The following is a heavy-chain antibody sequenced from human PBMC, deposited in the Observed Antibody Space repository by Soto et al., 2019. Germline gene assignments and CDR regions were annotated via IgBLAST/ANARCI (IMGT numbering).Heavy chain of an antibody. J-gene: IGHJ3*02. CDR1: GFTFTNAW. V-gene: IGHV3-15*01. D-gene: IGHD6-19*01. CDR3: TTEMRNTSGSGWYGAFDI. Sequence: PXGFLRLSFTASGFTFTNAWMDWVRQAPGKGLEWVGRIKSNADGWAADYPAPVKGRFIISRDDSKKTLYLQVNSLRTEDTGVYYCTTEMRNTSGSGWYGAFDIWGQGTMVTVSS. CDR2: IKSNADGWAA.